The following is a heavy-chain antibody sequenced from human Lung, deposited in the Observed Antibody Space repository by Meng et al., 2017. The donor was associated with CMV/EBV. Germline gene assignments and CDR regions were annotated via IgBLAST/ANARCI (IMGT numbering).Heavy chain of an antibody. CDR1: ANFSSYA. Sequence: ANFSSYAISWVRQAPGQGLEWMGGIIPIFGTANYAQKFQGRVTITTDESTSTAYMELSSLRSEDTAVYYCARVRSRDYGDFYAHFDYWGQGTLVTVSS. CDR3: ARVRSRDYGDFYAHFDY. CDR2: IIPIFGTA. J-gene: IGHJ4*02. V-gene: IGHV1-69*05. D-gene: IGHD4-17*01.